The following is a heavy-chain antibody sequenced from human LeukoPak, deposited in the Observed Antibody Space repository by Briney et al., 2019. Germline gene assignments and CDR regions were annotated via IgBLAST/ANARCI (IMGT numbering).Heavy chain of an antibody. D-gene: IGHD2-15*01. J-gene: IGHJ4*02. CDR3: ARGETSWTLPNDY. V-gene: IGHV3-21*01. CDR2: ITSSSSYI. CDR1: GFTFSHYG. Sequence: GGSLRLSCAASGFTFSHYGMHWVRQAPGKGLEWVSSITSSSSYIYYADSVKGRFTISRDNAKNSLYLQMNSLRAEDTAVYYCARGETSWTLPNDYWGQGTLVTVS.